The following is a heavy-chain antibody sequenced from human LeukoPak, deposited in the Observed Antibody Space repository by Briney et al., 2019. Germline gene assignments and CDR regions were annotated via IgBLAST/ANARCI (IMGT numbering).Heavy chain of an antibody. V-gene: IGHV4-59*01. CDR1: GGSISAYY. CDR2: IHYSGTT. D-gene: IGHD6-6*01. J-gene: IGHJ4*02. CDR3: ARFGTSSSRFFDH. Sequence: PSETLSLTCTVSGGSISAYYWSWIRQPPGKGLEWIGYIHYSGTTNYYPSLKSRVTIALDTSKNQFSLKLNSVTAADTAVYYCARFGTSSSRFFDHWGQGTLVTASS.